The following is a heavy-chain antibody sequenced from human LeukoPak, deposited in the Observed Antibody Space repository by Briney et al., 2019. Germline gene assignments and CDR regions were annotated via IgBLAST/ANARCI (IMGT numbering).Heavy chain of an antibody. V-gene: IGHV3-30-3*01. Sequence: PGGPLRLSCAASGFTFSSYAMHWVRQAPGKGLEWVAVISYDGSNKYYADSVKGRFTISRDNSKNTLYLQMNSLRAEDTAVYYCARDPLAYGNSIVVVPAAIPPVDYWGQGTLVTVSS. D-gene: IGHD2-2*01. CDR2: ISYDGSNK. CDR3: ARDPLAYGNSIVVVPAAIPPVDY. CDR1: GFTFSSYA. J-gene: IGHJ4*02.